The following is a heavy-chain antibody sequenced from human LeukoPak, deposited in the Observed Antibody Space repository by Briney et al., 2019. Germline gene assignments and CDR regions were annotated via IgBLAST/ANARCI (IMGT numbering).Heavy chain of an antibody. V-gene: IGHV3-33*06. CDR3: AKASYDSSGDAFDI. CDR1: GFTFSSYG. Sequence: PGGSLRLSCAASGFTFSSYGMHWVRQAPGKGLEWVAVTWYDGSNKYYADSVKGRFTISRDNSKNTLYLQMNSLRAEDTAVYYCAKASYDSSGDAFDIWGQGTMVTVSS. CDR2: TWYDGSNK. J-gene: IGHJ3*02. D-gene: IGHD3-22*01.